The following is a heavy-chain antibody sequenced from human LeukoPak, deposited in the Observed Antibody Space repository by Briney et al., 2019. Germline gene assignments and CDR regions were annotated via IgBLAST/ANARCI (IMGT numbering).Heavy chain of an antibody. J-gene: IGHJ4*02. CDR3: ARDFRHLRYYYGSGSYYNVYGY. V-gene: IGHV1-2*02. Sequence: WASVKVSCKASGYTFTGYYMHWVRQAPGQGLEWMGWINPNSGGTNYAQKFQGRVTMTRDTSISTAYMELSRLRSDDTAVYYCARDFRHLRYYYGSGSYYNVYGYWGQGTLVTVSS. CDR2: INPNSGGT. CDR1: GYTFTGYY. D-gene: IGHD3-10*01.